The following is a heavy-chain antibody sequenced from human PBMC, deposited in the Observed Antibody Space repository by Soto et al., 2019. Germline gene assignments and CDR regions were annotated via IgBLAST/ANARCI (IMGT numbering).Heavy chain of an antibody. CDR2: IYYSGST. Sequence: QVQLQESGPGLVKPSQTLSLTCTVSGGSISSGGYYWSWIRQHPGKGLEWIGYIYYSGSTYYNPSLKIRVTISVDTSKNQFSLKRSSVTAADTAVYYCARLYSSSWPPTSTRLYYYYGMDVWGLGTTVTVSS. CDR3: ARLYSSSWPPTSTRLYYYYGMDV. D-gene: IGHD6-13*01. V-gene: IGHV4-31*03. CDR1: GGSISSGGYY. J-gene: IGHJ6*02.